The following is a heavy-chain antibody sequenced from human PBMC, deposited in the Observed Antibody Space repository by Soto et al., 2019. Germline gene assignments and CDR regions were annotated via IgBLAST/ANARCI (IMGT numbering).Heavy chain of an antibody. V-gene: IGHV4-30-2*01. D-gene: IGHD1-7*01. J-gene: IGHJ6*02. CDR1: GGSISSGGYS. CDR2: IYHSGST. Sequence: KSSETLSLTCAVSGGSISSGGYSWSWIGQPPGKGLEWIGYIYHSGSTYYNPSLKSRVTISVDRFKNQLSLKLSSVTAADTAVYYCASGTTYSYYYYGMDVWGQGTTVTVSS. CDR3: ASGTTYSYYYYGMDV.